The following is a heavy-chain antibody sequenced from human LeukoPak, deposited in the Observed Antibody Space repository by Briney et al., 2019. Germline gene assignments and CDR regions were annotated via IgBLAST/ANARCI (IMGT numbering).Heavy chain of an antibody. Sequence: PGGSLRLSCAASGFTFSSYAMSWVRQAPGKGLEWVSAISGSGGSTYYADSVKGRFTISRDNSKNTLYLQMNSLRAEDTAVYYCARGPHIVGAPTYYFDYWGQGTLVTVSS. J-gene: IGHJ4*02. V-gene: IGHV3-23*01. CDR1: GFTFSSYA. CDR2: ISGSGGST. CDR3: ARGPHIVGAPTYYFDY. D-gene: IGHD1-26*01.